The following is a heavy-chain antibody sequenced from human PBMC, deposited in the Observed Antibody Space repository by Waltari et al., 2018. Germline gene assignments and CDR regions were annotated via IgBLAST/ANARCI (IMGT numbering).Heavy chain of an antibody. V-gene: IGHV3-23*01. CDR2: ISGSGGST. CDR3: AKVWEGSYCGPVGCGAFDI. CDR1: GFTFSSYA. Sequence: EVQLLESGGGLVQPGGSLRLSCAASGFTFSSYAMTLVRRAPGKGLEGVAGISGSGGSTYYADSVKGRFTISRDNSKNTLYLQMNSLRAEDTAVYYCAKVWEGSYCGPVGCGAFDIWGQGTMVTVSS. J-gene: IGHJ3*02. D-gene: IGHD1-26*01.